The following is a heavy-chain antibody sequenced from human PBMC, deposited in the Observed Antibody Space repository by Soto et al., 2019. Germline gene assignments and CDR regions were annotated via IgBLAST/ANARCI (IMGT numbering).Heavy chain of an antibody. Sequence: GGSVRLSCADSGFTFSSYGMHWVRQAPGKGLEWVAVISYDGSNKYYADSVKGRFTISRDNSKNTLYLQMNSLRAEDTAVYYCAKDLNYWGQGTLVTVSS. CDR1: GFTFSSYG. V-gene: IGHV3-30*18. J-gene: IGHJ4*02. CDR3: AKDLNY. CDR2: ISYDGSNK.